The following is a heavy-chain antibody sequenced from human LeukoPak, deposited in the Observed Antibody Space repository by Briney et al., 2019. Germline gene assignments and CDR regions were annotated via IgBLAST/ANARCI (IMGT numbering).Heavy chain of an antibody. CDR2: IYPGDSDT. Sequence: GESLKISCKGSGYSFTSYWIGWVRQMPGKGLEWMGIIYPGDSDTRYSPSFQGQVTISADKSISTAYLQWSSLKASDTAMYYCARLDYYDSSGYYYGGYYYGMDVWGQGTTVTVSS. CDR3: ARLDYYDSSGYYYGGYYYGMDV. J-gene: IGHJ6*02. CDR1: GYSFTSYW. V-gene: IGHV5-51*01. D-gene: IGHD3-22*01.